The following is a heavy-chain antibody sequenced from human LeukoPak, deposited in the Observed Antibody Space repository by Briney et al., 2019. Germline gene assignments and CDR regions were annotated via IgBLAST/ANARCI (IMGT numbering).Heavy chain of an antibody. CDR2: IRSKAYGGTT. Sequence: GESLRLSCTASGFTFGDYAMSWVRQAPGKGLEWVGFIRSKAYGGTTEYAASVKGRFTISRDDSKSIAYLQMNSLKTEDTAVYYCTLYDSSGYYLSGAFDIWGQGTMVTVSS. D-gene: IGHD3-22*01. CDR1: GFTFGDYA. CDR3: TLYDSSGYYLSGAFDI. V-gene: IGHV3-49*04. J-gene: IGHJ3*02.